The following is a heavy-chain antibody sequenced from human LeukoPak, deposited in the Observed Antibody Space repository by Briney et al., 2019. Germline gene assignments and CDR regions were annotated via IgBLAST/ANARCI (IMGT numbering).Heavy chain of an antibody. D-gene: IGHD2-15*01. Sequence: SQTLSLTCAISGDSVSSNSDAWNWIRQSPSRGLEWLGRTYYRSKWYIDYAVSVESRITINPDTSKNQFSLQLSSVTPEDTAVYYCARGHGGYVDSWGQGTLVTVSS. CDR3: ARGHGGYVDS. J-gene: IGHJ4*02. V-gene: IGHV6-1*01. CDR2: TYYRSKWYI. CDR1: GDSVSSNSDA.